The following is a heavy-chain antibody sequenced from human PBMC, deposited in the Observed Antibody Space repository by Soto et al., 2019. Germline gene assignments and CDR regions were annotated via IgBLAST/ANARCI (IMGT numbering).Heavy chain of an antibody. CDR1: GFTFSSHA. CDR2: ISGSGGST. D-gene: IGHD3-10*01. CDR3: AKDRSVYGSGSPDWYFDL. J-gene: IGHJ2*01. Sequence: QSGGSLRLSCAASGFTFSSHAMSWVRQAPGKGLEWVSAISGSGGSTYYADSVKGRFTISRDNSKNTLYLQMNSLRAEDTAVYYCAKDRSVYGSGSPDWYFDLWGRGTLVTVSS. V-gene: IGHV3-23*01.